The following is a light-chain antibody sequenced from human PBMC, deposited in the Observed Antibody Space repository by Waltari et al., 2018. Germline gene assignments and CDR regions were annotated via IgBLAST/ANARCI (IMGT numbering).Light chain of an antibody. CDR1: DSNIGAGYD. V-gene: IGLV1-40*01. J-gene: IGLJ2*01. Sequence: QSVLTQPPSVSGAPGQSVHISCTGSDSNIGAGYDVHWYQQLPGIAPRLIIFDNPHRASAVPGRFSGTKFGTSASLPINGLRSEDEADYYCQACDRTFGVVFGGGTKLTVL. CDR2: DNP. CDR3: QACDRTFGVV.